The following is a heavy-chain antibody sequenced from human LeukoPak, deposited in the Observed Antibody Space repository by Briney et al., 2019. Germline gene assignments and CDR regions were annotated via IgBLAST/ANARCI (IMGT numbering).Heavy chain of an antibody. J-gene: IGHJ4*02. Sequence: PGGSLRLSCAASGFTFSSYSMNWVRQAPGKGLEWVAVIWNNGNNRYADSVRGRFTISRDDSKSTLYLQMDSLRVDDTAVYFCARDSVGIPTDFDFWGQGTLVTVSS. D-gene: IGHD1-26*01. CDR2: IWNNGNNR. CDR1: GFTFSSYS. V-gene: IGHV3-33*08. CDR3: ARDSVGIPTDFDF.